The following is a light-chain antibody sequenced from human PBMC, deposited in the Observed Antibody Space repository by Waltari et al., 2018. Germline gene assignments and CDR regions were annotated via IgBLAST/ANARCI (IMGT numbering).Light chain of an antibody. J-gene: IGLJ3*02. Sequence: QTVVTQEPSLSVSPGGTVTLTSGLTSGEFLTSTYPRWYQPTPGQAPRTLIYNTDTRSSGVPDRFSGSILGSKAALTIAGAQADDESDYYCVLYMNGGIWVFGGGTKLTVL. V-gene: IGLV8-61*01. CDR1: SGEFLTSTY. CDR3: VLYMNGGIWV. CDR2: NTD.